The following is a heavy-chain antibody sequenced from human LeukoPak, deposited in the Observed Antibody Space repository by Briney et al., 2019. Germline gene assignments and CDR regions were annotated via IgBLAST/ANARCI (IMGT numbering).Heavy chain of an antibody. D-gene: IGHD4/OR15-4a*01. Sequence: SETLSLTCTVSGGSISSGSYYWSWIRQPAGKGLEWIGRIYTGGSTNYNPSFKSRLTISIDKSKNQFSLKLTSVTAADSAVYFCARGPLLGDDYDPPFRYWGQGTLVTVSS. CDR1: GGSISSGSYY. J-gene: IGHJ4*02. CDR3: ARGPLLGDDYDPPFRY. V-gene: IGHV4-61*02. CDR2: IYTGGST.